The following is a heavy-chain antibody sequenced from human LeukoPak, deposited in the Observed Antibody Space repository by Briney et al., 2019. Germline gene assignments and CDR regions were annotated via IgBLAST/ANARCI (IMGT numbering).Heavy chain of an antibody. CDR2: INHSGST. CDR3: ARGGKGLRYFDWFPKAAFDI. J-gene: IGHJ3*02. D-gene: IGHD3-9*01. Sequence: SETLSLTCAVYGGSFSGYYWSWIRQPPGKGLEWIGEINHSGSTNYNPSLKSRVTISVDTSKNQFSLKLSSVTAADTAVYYCARGGKGLRYFDWFPKAAFDIWGQGTKVTVSS. V-gene: IGHV4-34*01. CDR1: GGSFSGYY.